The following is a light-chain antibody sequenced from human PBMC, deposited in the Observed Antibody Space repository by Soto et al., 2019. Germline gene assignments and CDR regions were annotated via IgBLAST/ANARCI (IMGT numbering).Light chain of an antibody. CDR3: QQYGSSPPT. V-gene: IGKV3-20*01. CDR1: ETVRNNY. CDR2: GAT. Sequence: EIVLTQSPGTLSVPLGETATLPCRASETVRNNYVAWYQHKPGQAPRLLIYGATNRAAGVSDNFSGGGSGTDFTLTIFSLAPEDIAIYICQQYGSSPPTFGGGTKVEIK. J-gene: IGKJ4*01.